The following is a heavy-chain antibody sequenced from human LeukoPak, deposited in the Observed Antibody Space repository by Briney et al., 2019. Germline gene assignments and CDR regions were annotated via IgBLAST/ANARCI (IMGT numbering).Heavy chain of an antibody. V-gene: IGHV3-11*01. D-gene: IGHD3-22*01. Sequence: GGSLRLSCAASGFTFSDYYMSWIRQAPGKGLEWVSYISSSGSTIYYADSVKGRFTISRDNAKNSLYLQMNSLRAEDTAVYYCARALSLGSSGYPTDAFDIWGQGTMVTVSS. CDR3: ARALSLGSSGYPTDAFDI. J-gene: IGHJ3*02. CDR2: ISSSGSTI. CDR1: GFTFSDYY.